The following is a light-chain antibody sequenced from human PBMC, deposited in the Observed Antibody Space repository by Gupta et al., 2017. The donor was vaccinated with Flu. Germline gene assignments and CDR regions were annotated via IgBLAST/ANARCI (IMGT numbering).Light chain of an antibody. V-gene: IGLV4-69*01. CDR2: LNSDGSH. J-gene: IGLJ2*01. Sequence: SGHSSYAVAWHQQQPEKGPRYLMKLNSDGSHSKGDGIPDRFSGSSSGAERYLTISSLQSEDEADYYCQTWGTGMGVFGGGTKLTVL. CDR3: QTWGTGMGV. CDR1: SGHSSYA.